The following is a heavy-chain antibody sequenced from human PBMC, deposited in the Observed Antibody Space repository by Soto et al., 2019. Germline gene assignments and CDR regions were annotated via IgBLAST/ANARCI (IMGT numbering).Heavy chain of an antibody. V-gene: IGHV3-48*01. CDR1: GFTFSSYS. J-gene: IGHJ6*03. CDR2: ISSSSSTI. Sequence: GGSLRLSCAASGFTFSSYSMNWVRQAPGKGLEWVSYISSSSSTIYYADSVKGRFTISRDNAKNSLYLQMNSLRAEDTAVYYCARGPYYYYYMDVWGKGTTVTVSS. CDR3: ARGPYYYYYMDV.